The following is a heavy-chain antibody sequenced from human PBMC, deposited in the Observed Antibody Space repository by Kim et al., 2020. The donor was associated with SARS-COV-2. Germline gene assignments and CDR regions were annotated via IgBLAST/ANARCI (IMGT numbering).Heavy chain of an antibody. Sequence: SETLSLTCTVSGGSISSGGYYWSWIRQHPGKGLEWIGYIYYSGSTYYNPSLKSRVTISVDTSKNQFSLKLSSVTAADTAVYYCAREDIVATTAFDIWGQGTMVTVSS. CDR1: GGSISSGGYY. CDR3: AREDIVATTAFDI. CDR2: IYYSGST. J-gene: IGHJ3*02. D-gene: IGHD5-12*01. V-gene: IGHV4-31*03.